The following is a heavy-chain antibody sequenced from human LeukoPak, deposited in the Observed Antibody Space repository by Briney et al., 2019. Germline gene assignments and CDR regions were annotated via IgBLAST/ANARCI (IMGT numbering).Heavy chain of an antibody. CDR2: ISSSSSTI. J-gene: IGHJ6*03. D-gene: IGHD6-6*01. CDR1: GFTFSSYS. Sequence: PGGSLRLSCAASGFTFSSYSMNWVRQAPGKGLEWVSYISSSSSTIYYPAPVKGRFTISRDNAKNSLYLQMNSLRAEDTAVYYCARDYSSSSYDDYYYMDVWGKGTTVTVSS. V-gene: IGHV3-48*01. CDR3: ARDYSSSSYDDYYYMDV.